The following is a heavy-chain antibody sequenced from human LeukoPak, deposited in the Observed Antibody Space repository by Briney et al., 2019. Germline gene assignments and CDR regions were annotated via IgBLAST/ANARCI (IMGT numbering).Heavy chain of an antibody. CDR2: IIPIFGTA. J-gene: IGHJ6*02. CDR3: TRVSLGSYGSQHYYYYYGMDV. CDR1: GGTFSSYA. V-gene: IGHV1-69*13. Sequence: SVKVSCKASGGTFSSYAISWVRQAPGQGLEWMGGIIPIFGTANYAQKFQGRVTITADESTSTAYMELSSLRSEDTAVYYCTRVSLGSYGSQHYYYYYGMDVWGQGTTVTVSS. D-gene: IGHD1-26*01.